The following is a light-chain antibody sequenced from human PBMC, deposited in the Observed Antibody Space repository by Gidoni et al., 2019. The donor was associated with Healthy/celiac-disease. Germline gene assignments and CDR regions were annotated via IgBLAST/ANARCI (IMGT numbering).Light chain of an antibody. J-gene: IGLJ3*02. V-gene: IGLV2-14*01. CDR2: DVS. Sequence: QSALTQPALVSGSPGQSITISCTGTSSDVGGYNYVSWYQQHPGKAPTLMIYDVSNRPSGVSNRFSGSKSGNTASLTISGLQAEDEADYYCSSYTSSSTPWVFGGGTKLTVL. CDR3: SSYTSSSTPWV. CDR1: SSDVGGYNY.